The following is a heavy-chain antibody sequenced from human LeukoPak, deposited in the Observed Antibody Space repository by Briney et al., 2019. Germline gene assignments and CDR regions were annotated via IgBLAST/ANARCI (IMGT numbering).Heavy chain of an antibody. CDR2: ITPYNGNT. Sequence: GASVKVSCKASGYTFTSYGITWVRQAPGQGLEWMGWITPYNGNTNCAQNLQGRVTMTTDTSTSTAYMELRSLRSDDTAVYYCARWYCSSTSCYAGAFDIWGQGTMVTVSS. CDR1: GYTFTSYG. V-gene: IGHV1-18*04. CDR3: ARWYCSSTSCYAGAFDI. J-gene: IGHJ3*02. D-gene: IGHD2-2*01.